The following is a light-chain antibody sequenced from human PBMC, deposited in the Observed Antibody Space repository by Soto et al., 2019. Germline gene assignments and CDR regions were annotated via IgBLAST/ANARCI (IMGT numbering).Light chain of an antibody. CDR3: QQSYIIPIT. V-gene: IGKV1-39*01. CDR1: QSISSY. CDR2: AAS. J-gene: IGKJ5*01. Sequence: DIQMTQSPSSLSASVGDRVTITCRASQSISSYLNWYQQKPGKAPKLLIYAASSLQSGVPSRFSGSGSGTDFTLTISSLQPEDIGTYYCQQSYIIPITFGQGTRLEIK.